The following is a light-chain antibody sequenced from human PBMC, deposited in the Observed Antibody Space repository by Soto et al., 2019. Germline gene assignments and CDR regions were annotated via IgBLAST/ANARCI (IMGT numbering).Light chain of an antibody. CDR2: GAS. V-gene: IGKV3-20*01. J-gene: IGKJ2*01. CDR1: QSVRSSY. Sequence: EIVLTQSPGTLSLSPGEGATLSCRASQSVRSSYLAWYQQKPGQAPRPLIYGASSRATGIPDRFSGSGSGTDFTLTISRLEPEDFAVYYCQQYGSSPYTFGQGTKLEIK. CDR3: QQYGSSPYT.